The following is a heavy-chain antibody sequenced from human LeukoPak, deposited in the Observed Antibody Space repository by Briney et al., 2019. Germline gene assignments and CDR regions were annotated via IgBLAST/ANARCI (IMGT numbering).Heavy chain of an antibody. CDR2: IYYSGST. D-gene: IGHD4-23*01. J-gene: IGHJ4*02. CDR1: GGSISSYY. CDR3: ARASEIVYGGILGSRPFDY. V-gene: IGHV4-59*01. Sequence: SETLCLTCTVSGGSISSYYWSWIRQPPGKGLEWIGYIYYSGSTNYNPSLKSRVTISVDTSKNQFSLKLSSVTAADTAVYYCARASEIVYGGILGSRPFDYWGQGTLVTVSS.